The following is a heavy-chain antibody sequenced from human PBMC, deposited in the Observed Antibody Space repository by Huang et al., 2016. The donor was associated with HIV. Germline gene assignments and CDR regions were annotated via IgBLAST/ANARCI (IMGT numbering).Heavy chain of an antibody. J-gene: IGHJ4*02. V-gene: IGHV1-8*01. Sequence: QVQLVQSGAEVKTPGASVKVSCKASGYTFSNYDINWVRQAPGQGLEWMGVMNPNSGKTGYARKFQGRVRMTRSTSISTAYMELSRLRFEDTAVYYCATLPPVNYGRSGGRVRDYWGQGSLVTVSS. CDR1: GYTFSNYD. CDR2: MNPNSGKT. CDR3: ATLPPVNYGRSGGRVRDY. D-gene: IGHD2-15*01.